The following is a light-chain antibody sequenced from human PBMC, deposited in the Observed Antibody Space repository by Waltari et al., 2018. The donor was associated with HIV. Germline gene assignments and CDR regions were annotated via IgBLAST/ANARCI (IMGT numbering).Light chain of an antibody. Sequence: QSALTQPASVSGSPGQSITISCTGTSSDVGGYNYVSWYQQPPGQAPKLMIYEVSNRPSGCSNCFSGSKCGNTASLTISGRQAEDEADYYCSSYTSSSHVVFGGGTKLTVL. CDR2: EVS. J-gene: IGLJ2*01. V-gene: IGLV2-14*01. CDR1: SSDVGGYNY. CDR3: SSYTSSSHVV.